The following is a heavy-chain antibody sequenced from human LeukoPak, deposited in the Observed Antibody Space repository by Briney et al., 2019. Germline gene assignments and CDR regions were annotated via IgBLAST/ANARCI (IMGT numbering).Heavy chain of an antibody. Sequence: GGSLRLSCAASGFTSSSYSMNWVRQAPGKGLEWVSSISSSSSYIYYADSVKGRFTISRDNAKNSLYLQMNSLRAEDTAVYYCARDRAYGSGSYYTWGEGTLVTVSS. CDR3: ARDRAYGSGSYYT. CDR2: ISSSSSYI. D-gene: IGHD3-10*01. CDR1: GFTSSSYS. J-gene: IGHJ4*02. V-gene: IGHV3-21*01.